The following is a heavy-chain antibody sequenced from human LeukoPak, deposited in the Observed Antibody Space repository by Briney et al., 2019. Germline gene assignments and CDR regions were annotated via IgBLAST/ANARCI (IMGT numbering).Heavy chain of an antibody. D-gene: IGHD1-26*01. CDR1: GGSFSGYY. J-gene: IGHJ4*02. V-gene: IGHV4-34*01. CDR3: AREGGSYGSFDY. Sequence: SETLSLTCAVYGGSFSGYYWSWIRQPPGKGLEWIGEINHSGSTNYNPSLKSRVTISVDTSKNQFSLKLSSVTAADTAVYYCAREGGSYGSFDYWGQGTLVTVSS. CDR2: INHSGST.